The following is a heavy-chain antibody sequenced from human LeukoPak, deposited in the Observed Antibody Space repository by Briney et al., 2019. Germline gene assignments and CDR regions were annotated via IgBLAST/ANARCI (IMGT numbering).Heavy chain of an antibody. D-gene: IGHD2-2*01. V-gene: IGHV1-69*13. CDR1: GGTFSSYA. CDR3: ATGNIVVVPAAIHDYYYGMDV. Sequence: SVKVSCKASGGTFSSYAISWVRQAPGQGLEWMGGTIPIFGTANYAQKFQGRVTITADESTSTAYMELSSLRSEDTAVYYCATGNIVVVPAAIHDYYYGMDVWGQGTTVTVSS. CDR2: TIPIFGTA. J-gene: IGHJ6*02.